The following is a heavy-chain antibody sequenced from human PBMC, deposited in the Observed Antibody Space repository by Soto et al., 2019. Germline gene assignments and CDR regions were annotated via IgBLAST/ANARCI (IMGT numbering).Heavy chain of an antibody. CDR1: GFTFSSYA. Sequence: GGSLRLACAASGFTFSSYAMSWVRQAPGKGLEWVSAISGSGGSTYYADSVKGRFTISRDNSKNTLYLQMNSLRAEDTAVYYCAKDPWPFTMILLAPDLGWGQRTLVTVSS. CDR3: AKDPWPFTMILLAPDLG. V-gene: IGHV3-23*01. D-gene: IGHD3-22*01. J-gene: IGHJ4*02. CDR2: ISGSGGST.